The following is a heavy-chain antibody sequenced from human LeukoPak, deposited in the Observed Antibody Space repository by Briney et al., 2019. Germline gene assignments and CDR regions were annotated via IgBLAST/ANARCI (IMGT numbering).Heavy chain of an antibody. CDR3: ARAGSGRSPDWFDP. CDR2: ISSSGSTI. J-gene: IGHJ5*02. Sequence: GGSLRLSCAASGFTFSSYEMNWVRQAPGKGLEWVSYISSSGSTIYYADSVKGRFTISRDNSKNSLYLQMNSLRAEDTAVYYCARAGSGRSPDWFDPWGQGTLVTVSS. D-gene: IGHD1-26*01. CDR1: GFTFSSYE. V-gene: IGHV3-48*03.